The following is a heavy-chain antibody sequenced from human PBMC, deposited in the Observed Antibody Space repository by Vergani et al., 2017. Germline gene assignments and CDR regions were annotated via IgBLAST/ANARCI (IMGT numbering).Heavy chain of an antibody. J-gene: IGHJ6*02. V-gene: IGHV3-30*02. CDR3: AKDIGYCSGGSCYYGMDV. CDR1: GFTFSSYG. Sequence: VDLVESGGGVVQPGGSLRLSCAASGFTFSSYGMHWVRQAPGKGLEWVAFIRYDGSNKYYADSVKGRFTISRDNSKNTLYLQMNSLRAEDTAVYYCAKDIGYCSGGSCYYGMDVWGQGTTVTVSS. D-gene: IGHD2-15*01. CDR2: IRYDGSNK.